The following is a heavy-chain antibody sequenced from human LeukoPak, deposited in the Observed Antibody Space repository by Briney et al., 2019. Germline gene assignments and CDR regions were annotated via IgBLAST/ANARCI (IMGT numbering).Heavy chain of an antibody. J-gene: IGHJ4*02. Sequence: GWSLRLSCAASGFTFSSYAMDWVRQAPGKGLEWVSDISGSGGRTYYADAVKGRFTISRDNSKNTLYLQMNSLRAVDTAVYFRARGGNRLKEFWGQGTLVTVSS. D-gene: IGHD1-14*01. CDR3: ARGGNRLKEF. V-gene: IGHV3-23*01. CDR2: ISGSGGRT. CDR1: GFTFSSYA.